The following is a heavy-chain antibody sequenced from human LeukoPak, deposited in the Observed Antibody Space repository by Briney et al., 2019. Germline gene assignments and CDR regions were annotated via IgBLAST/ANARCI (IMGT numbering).Heavy chain of an antibody. CDR1: GFTFSSYA. Sequence: GGSLRLSCAASGFTFSSYAMSWVRQVPGKGLEWVSVISGSSDNTYYADSVKGRFTISRDNSKNMLYLQMNSLRAEDTAVYYCAKWKYSNSGIDDYWGQGTLVTVSS. D-gene: IGHD6-6*01. V-gene: IGHV3-23*01. CDR3: AKWKYSNSGIDDY. CDR2: ISGSSDNT. J-gene: IGHJ4*02.